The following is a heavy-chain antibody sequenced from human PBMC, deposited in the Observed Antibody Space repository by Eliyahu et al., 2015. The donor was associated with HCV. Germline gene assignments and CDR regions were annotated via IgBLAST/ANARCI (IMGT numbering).Heavy chain of an antibody. CDR2: INHSGST. CDR3: ARDGSGSYDY. CDR1: GGSFSGYY. J-gene: IGHJ4*02. D-gene: IGHD3-10*01. Sequence: QVQLQQWGAGLLKPSETLSLTCAVYGGSFSGYYWSWIRQPPGKGLEWIGEINHSGSTNYNPSLKSRVTISVDTSKNQFSLKLSSVTAADTAVYYCARDGSGSYDYWGQGTLVTVSS. V-gene: IGHV4-34*01.